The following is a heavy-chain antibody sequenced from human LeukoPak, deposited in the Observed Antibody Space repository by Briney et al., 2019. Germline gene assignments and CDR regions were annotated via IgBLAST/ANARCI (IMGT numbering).Heavy chain of an antibody. J-gene: IGHJ4*02. CDR3: AGHWRTHLDY. CDR2: IDSVGSTT. V-gene: IGHV3-74*01. Sequence: PGGSLRLSCAASGFSFSGYWMHWVRQAAGKGLVWVSHIDSVGSTTSYADSVKGRFSISRDNAKNTLYLQMNSLRAEDTAVYYCAGHWRTHLDYWGQGALVTVSS. D-gene: IGHD2-2*01. CDR1: GFSFSGYW.